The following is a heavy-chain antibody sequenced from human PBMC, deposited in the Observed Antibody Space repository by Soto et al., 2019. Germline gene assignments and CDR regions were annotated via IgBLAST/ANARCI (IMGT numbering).Heavy chain of an antibody. CDR3: ARHGSGGYDFWSGYRNDYYYYYMDV. Sequence: SDTLSLTCTVSGGSISSYYWSWIRQPPGKGLEWIGYIYYSGSTNYNPSLKSRVTISVDTSKNQFSLKLSSVTAADTAVYYCARHGSGGYDFWSGYRNDYYYYYMDVWGKGTTVTVSS. D-gene: IGHD3-3*01. CDR1: GGSISSYY. J-gene: IGHJ6*03. V-gene: IGHV4-59*08. CDR2: IYYSGST.